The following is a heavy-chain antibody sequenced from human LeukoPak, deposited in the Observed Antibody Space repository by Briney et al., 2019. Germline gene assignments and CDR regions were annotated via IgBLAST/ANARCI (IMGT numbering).Heavy chain of an antibody. CDR1: GYTFTNFY. D-gene: IGHD2/OR15-2a*01. J-gene: IGHJ4*02. CDR2: INPSGSTT. CDR3: ARTIVDGGTNY. V-gene: IGHV1-46*01. Sequence: ASVKVSCKASGYTFTNFYIHWVRQAPGQGLEWMGKINPSGSTTSYAQKFQGRVAMTRDTSTSTVYMDLSGLTSEDTAVYYCARTIVDGGTNYWGQGTLVTVSS.